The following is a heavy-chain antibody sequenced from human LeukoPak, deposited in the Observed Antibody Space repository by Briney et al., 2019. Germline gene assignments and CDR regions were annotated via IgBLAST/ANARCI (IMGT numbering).Heavy chain of an antibody. D-gene: IGHD3-10*01. J-gene: IGHJ6*02. CDR1: GFTVSSNY. CDR3: ARDRTIDDSGTAGYYGMDV. Sequence: TGGSLRLSCAASGFTVSSNYMSWVRQAPGKGLEWVSVIYSSGSTYYAESVKGRFTISRDNSKNTLYLQMNNLRAEDTAVYYCARDRTIDDSGTAGYYGMDVWGQGTTVTVSS. CDR2: IYSSGST. V-gene: IGHV3-53*01.